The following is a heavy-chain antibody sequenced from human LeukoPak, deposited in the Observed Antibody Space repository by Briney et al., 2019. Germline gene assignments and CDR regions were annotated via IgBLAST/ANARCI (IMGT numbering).Heavy chain of an antibody. D-gene: IGHD5-24*01. J-gene: IGHJ4*02. CDR2: INHSGTT. CDR3: ARAEDGNNLGLLGY. CDR1: GGSFRGYY. Sequence: SETLSLTCAVYGGSFRGYYWSWIRQPPGKGLEWIGEINHSGTTNYNPSVKSRVTISVDTPKSQFSLKVNSVTAADTATYYCARAEDGNNLGLLGYWGQGTLVTVSS. V-gene: IGHV4-34*01.